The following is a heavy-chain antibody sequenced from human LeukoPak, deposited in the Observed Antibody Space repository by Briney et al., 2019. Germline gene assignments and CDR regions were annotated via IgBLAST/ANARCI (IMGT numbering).Heavy chain of an antibody. J-gene: IGHJ3*02. CDR1: GGSISSSNW. CDR3: ARQGRLSVVVSAASSVYYAFDI. V-gene: IGHV4-4*02. D-gene: IGHD2-2*01. Sequence: SETLSLTCAVSGGSISSSNWWSWVRQSPGKGLEWIGEIYHSGSTNYNPSLKSRVTISVDTSKNQFSLKLSSVTAADTAVYYCARQGRLSVVVSAASSVYYAFDIWGQGTMVTVSS. CDR2: IYHSGST.